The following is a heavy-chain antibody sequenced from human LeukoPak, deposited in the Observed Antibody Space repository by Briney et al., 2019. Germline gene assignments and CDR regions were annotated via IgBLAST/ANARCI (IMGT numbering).Heavy chain of an antibody. CDR1: GGTFSSYA. CDR3: AKDVELYGGNSDY. Sequence: GASVKVSCKASGGTFSSYAISWVRQAPGQGLEWMGGIIPIFGTANYAQKFQGRVTITTDESTSTAYMELSSLRSEDTAVYYCAKDVELYGGNSDYWGQGTLVTVSS. V-gene: IGHV1-69*05. J-gene: IGHJ4*02. D-gene: IGHD4-23*01. CDR2: IIPIFGTA.